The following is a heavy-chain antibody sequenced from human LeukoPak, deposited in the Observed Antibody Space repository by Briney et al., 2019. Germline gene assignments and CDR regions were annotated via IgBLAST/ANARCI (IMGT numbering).Heavy chain of an antibody. Sequence: SETLSLTCTVSGGSISSSSYYWGWIRQPPGKGLEWIGSIYYSGSTYYNPSLKSRVTISVDTSKNQFSLKLSSVTAADTAVYYCATGTPVVTKPFRRYFQHWGQGTLVTVSS. D-gene: IGHD4-23*01. CDR1: GGSISSSSYY. J-gene: IGHJ1*01. CDR2: IYYSGST. CDR3: ATGTPVVTKPFRRYFQH. V-gene: IGHV4-39*01.